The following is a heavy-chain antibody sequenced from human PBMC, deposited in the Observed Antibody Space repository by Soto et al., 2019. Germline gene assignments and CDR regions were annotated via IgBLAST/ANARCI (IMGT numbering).Heavy chain of an antibody. V-gene: IGHV3-7*05. D-gene: IGHD4-17*01. CDR3: ARGHYGDGLG. Sequence: EVQLVESGGGLVQPGGSLRLSCAASGFTFSNFWMTWVRQPPGKGLEWVANIRYDGGERYHVDSVKGRFTISRDNAKNSLYLQMNSLRVEDTAMYYCARGHYGDGLGWGQGTLVTVSS. CDR1: GFTFSNFW. J-gene: IGHJ4*02. CDR2: IRYDGGER.